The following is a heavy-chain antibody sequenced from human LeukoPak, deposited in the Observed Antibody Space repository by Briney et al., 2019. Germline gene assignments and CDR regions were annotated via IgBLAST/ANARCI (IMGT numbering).Heavy chain of an antibody. D-gene: IGHD2-2*01. V-gene: IGHV3-11*01. CDR3: ARDYCSSTSCLAPLYCYYGMDV. CDR2: ISSSGSTI. CDR1: GFTFSDYY. J-gene: IGHJ6*02. Sequence: PGGSLRLYCAASGFTFSDYYMSWIRQAPGKGLEWVSYISSSGSTIYYADSVKGRFTISRDNAKNSLYLQMNSLRAEDTAVYYCARDYCSSTSCLAPLYCYYGMDVWGQGTTVTVSS.